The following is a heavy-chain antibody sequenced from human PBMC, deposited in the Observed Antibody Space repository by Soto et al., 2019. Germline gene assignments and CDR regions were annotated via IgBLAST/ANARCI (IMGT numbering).Heavy chain of an antibody. CDR2: INNDGIDT. Sequence: AGGSLRLSCAASGFTFIGYWMHWVRQGPGKGLVWVARINNDGIDTTYADSVKGRFTISRDNSKNTLYLQMNSLRAEDTAVYYCAKDHYHYYGSGPPYGMDVWGQGTTVTVSS. D-gene: IGHD3-10*01. CDR1: GFTFIGYW. CDR3: AKDHYHYYGSGPPYGMDV. V-gene: IGHV3-74*03. J-gene: IGHJ6*02.